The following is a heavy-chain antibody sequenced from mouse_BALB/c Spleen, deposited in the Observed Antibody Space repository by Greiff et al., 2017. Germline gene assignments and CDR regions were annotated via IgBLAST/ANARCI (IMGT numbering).Heavy chain of an antibody. J-gene: IGHJ4*01. CDR1: GYSITSGYY. CDR3: ARKDDYDGAMDY. D-gene: IGHD2-4*01. Sequence: EVKLQESGPGLVKPSQSLSLTCSVTGYSITSGYYWNWIRQFPGNKLEWMGYISYDGSNNYNPSLKNRISITRDTSKNQFFLKLNSVTTEDTATYYCARKDDYDGAMDYWGQGTSVTVSS. CDR2: ISYDGSN. V-gene: IGHV3-6*02.